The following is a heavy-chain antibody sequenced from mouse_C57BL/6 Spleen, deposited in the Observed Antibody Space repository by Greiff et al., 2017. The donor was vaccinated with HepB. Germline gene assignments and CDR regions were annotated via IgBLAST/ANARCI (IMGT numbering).Heavy chain of an antibody. D-gene: IGHD2-4*01. CDR3: ARDRDYDYDGGFAY. V-gene: IGHV3-6*01. CDR2: ISYDGSN. CDR1: GYSITSGYY. Sequence: EVQLVESGPGLVKPSQSLSLTCSVPGYSITSGYYWNWIRQFPGNKLEWMGYISYDGSNNYNPSLKNRISITRDTSKNQFFLKLNSVTTEDTATYYCARDRDYDYDGGFAYWGQGTLVTVSA. J-gene: IGHJ3*01.